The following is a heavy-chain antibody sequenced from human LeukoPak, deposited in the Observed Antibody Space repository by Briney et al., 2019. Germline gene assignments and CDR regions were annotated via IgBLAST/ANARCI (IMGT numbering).Heavy chain of an antibody. D-gene: IGHD3-10*01. V-gene: IGHV4-38-2*02. J-gene: IGHJ4*02. CDR3: ARGFRGPNFDY. CDR2: VHYSGST. Sequence: SETLSLTCNVSGYSISSGFYWGWVRQPPGKGLEWIGNVHYSGSTDYNPSLKSRVTISVDTSTNQFSLKLSSVTAADTAVYYCARGFRGPNFDYWGQGTLVTVSS. CDR1: GYSISSGFY.